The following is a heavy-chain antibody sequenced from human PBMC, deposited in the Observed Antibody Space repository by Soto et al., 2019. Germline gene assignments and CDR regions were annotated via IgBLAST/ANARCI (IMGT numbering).Heavy chain of an antibody. V-gene: IGHV3-23*01. Sequence: GGSLRLSCEASGFTFGIYGMSWVRQAPGKGLEWVAAITYSGDDTNYADSVKGRFTISRDNSRNTLYLQMNSLRAEDAALYYCAKPSTNTVSYCCFDCWGQGTLVTVSS. CDR3: AKPSTNTVSYCCFDC. CDR2: ITYSGDDT. CDR1: GFTFGIYG. J-gene: IGHJ4*02. D-gene: IGHD4-17*01.